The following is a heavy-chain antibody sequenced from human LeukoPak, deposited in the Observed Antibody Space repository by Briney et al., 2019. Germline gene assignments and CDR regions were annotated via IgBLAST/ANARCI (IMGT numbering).Heavy chain of an antibody. CDR2: IWYDGSNK. Sequence: PGRSLRLSCAASGFTFSSYGMHWVRQAPGKGLEWVAVIWYDGSNKYYADSVKGRFTISRDNSKNTLYLQMNSLRAEDTAVYYCARDPQMQLPDGYWGQGTLVTVSS. D-gene: IGHD1-1*01. J-gene: IGHJ4*02. V-gene: IGHV3-33*01. CDR1: GFTFSSYG. CDR3: ARDPQMQLPDGY.